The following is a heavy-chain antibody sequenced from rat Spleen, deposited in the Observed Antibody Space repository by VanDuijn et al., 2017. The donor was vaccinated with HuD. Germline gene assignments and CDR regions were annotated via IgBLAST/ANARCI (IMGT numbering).Heavy chain of an antibody. CDR3: TRAPNYGGYVMDA. V-gene: IGHV2-47*01. D-gene: IGHD1-11*01. Sequence: QVQLKESGPGLVQPSQTLSLTCTVSGLSLTSNSLSWIRQPPGKGLEWMGVIWSNGDTHYNSVIKSRLNISRDTSKDQVFLKMNSLQTDDTAIYFCTRAPNYGGYVMDAWGQGASVTVSS. J-gene: IGHJ4*01. CDR2: IWSNGDT. CDR1: GLSLTSNS.